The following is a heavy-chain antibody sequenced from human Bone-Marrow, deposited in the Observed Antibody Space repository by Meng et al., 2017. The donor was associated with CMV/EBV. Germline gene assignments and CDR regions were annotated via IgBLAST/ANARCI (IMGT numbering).Heavy chain of an antibody. V-gene: IGHV3-7*01. Sequence: GGSLRLSCAASGFAFSSYWMSWVRQAPGKGLEWVANIKQDGSDKYYVDSVKGRFTISRDNAKNSLYLQMNSLRAEDTAVYYCAREQYYDFWSGYYGWGAFDIWGQGTMVTVSS. J-gene: IGHJ3*02. CDR2: IKQDGSDK. D-gene: IGHD3-3*01. CDR3: AREQYYDFWSGYYGWGAFDI. CDR1: GFAFSSYW.